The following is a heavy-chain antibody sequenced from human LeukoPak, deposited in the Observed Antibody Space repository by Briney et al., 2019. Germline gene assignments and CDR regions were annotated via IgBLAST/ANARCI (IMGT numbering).Heavy chain of an antibody. Sequence: SETLSLTCAVYGGSFSGYYWSWIRQPPGKGLEWIGEINHSGSTNYNPSLKGRVTISVDTSKNQFSLKLTSVTAADTAVYYCARVGELAVAGNFDSWGHGTLVTVPS. J-gene: IGHJ4*01. D-gene: IGHD6-19*01. CDR3: ARVGELAVAGNFDS. CDR2: INHSGST. CDR1: GGSFSGYY. V-gene: IGHV4-34*01.